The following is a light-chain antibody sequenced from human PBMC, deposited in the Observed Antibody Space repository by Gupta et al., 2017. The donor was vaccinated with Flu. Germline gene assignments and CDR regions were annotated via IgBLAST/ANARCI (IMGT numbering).Light chain of an antibody. V-gene: IGLV2-11*01. Sequence: SVTISCTGSSSDVGAYNYDYWYQQTPGNPPNLLIFDVRKRTAGPPDRFSASKAGTTASLTISARQAEDDGDYYCCAYAGSYVWVFGGGTTLTVL. CDR3: CAYAGSYVWV. CDR2: DVR. J-gene: IGLJ3*02. CDR1: SSDVGAYNY.